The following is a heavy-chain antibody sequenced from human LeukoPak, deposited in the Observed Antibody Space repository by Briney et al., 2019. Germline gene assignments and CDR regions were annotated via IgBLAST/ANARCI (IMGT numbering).Heavy chain of an antibody. Sequence: SQTLSLTCAVSGGPISSGAYSWTWIRQPPGKGLEWIGYIYQSGSTYYNPSLKSRVAISVDRSKNQFSLKLSSVTAADTAVYYCASTVTVIFDYWGQGTLVTVSS. J-gene: IGHJ4*02. CDR1: GGPISSGAYS. D-gene: IGHD2-21*02. V-gene: IGHV4-30-2*01. CDR2: IYQSGST. CDR3: ASTVTVIFDY.